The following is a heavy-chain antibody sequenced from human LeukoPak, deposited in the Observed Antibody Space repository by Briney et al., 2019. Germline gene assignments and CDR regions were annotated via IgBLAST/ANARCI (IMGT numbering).Heavy chain of an antibody. D-gene: IGHD6-19*01. V-gene: IGHV3-30*18. J-gene: IGHJ4*02. CDR1: GFTFSTYG. CDR3: AKAAAGYSSGWEYDY. Sequence: GGSLRLSCAASGFTFSTYGMHWVRQAPGKGLEWVAVISHDGSNKYYADSVKGRFTISRDNSKNTLYLQMNSLRAEDTAVYYCAKAAAGYSSGWEYDYWGQGTLVTVSS. CDR2: ISHDGSNK.